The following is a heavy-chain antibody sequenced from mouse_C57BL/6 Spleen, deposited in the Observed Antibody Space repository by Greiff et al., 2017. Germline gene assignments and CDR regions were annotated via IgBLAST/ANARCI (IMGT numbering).Heavy chain of an antibody. D-gene: IGHD1-1*01. CDR2: INPSTGGT. V-gene: IGHV1-42*01. CDR1: GYSFTGYY. CDR3: ASDYGSSYYFDY. J-gene: IGHJ2*01. Sequence: EVQLVESGPELVKPGASVKISCKASGYSFTGYYMNWVKQSPEKSLEWIGEINPSTGGTTYNQKFKAKATLTVDKSSSTAYMQLKSLTSEDSAVYYCASDYGSSYYFDYWGQGTTLTVSS.